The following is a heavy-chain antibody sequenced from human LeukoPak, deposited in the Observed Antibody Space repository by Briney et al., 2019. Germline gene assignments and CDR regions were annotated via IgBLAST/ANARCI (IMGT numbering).Heavy chain of an antibody. D-gene: IGHD3-10*01. CDR1: GYTFTGYY. Sequence: GASVKVSCKASGYTFTGYYMHWVRQAPGQGLEWMGWVNPNSGGTNYAQKFQGRVTMTRDTSISIAYMELSRLRSDDTAVYYCARDGERVTYYHYYYYMDVWGKGTTVTVSS. CDR2: VNPNSGGT. CDR3: ARDGERVTYYHYYYYMDV. J-gene: IGHJ6*03. V-gene: IGHV1-2*02.